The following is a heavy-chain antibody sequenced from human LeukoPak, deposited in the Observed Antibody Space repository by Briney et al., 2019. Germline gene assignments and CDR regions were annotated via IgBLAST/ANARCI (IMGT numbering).Heavy chain of an antibody. CDR1: GGSFSGYY. D-gene: IGHD2-15*01. V-gene: IGHV4-34*01. CDR2: INHSGST. J-gene: IGHJ5*02. Sequence: SETLSLTCAVYGGSFSGYYWSWIRQPPGKGLEWIGEINHSGSTNYNPSLKSRVTISVDTSKNQFSLKLGSVTAADTAVYYCARFEGYCSGGSCYSGANWFDPWGQGTLVTVSS. CDR3: ARFEGYCSGGSCYSGANWFDP.